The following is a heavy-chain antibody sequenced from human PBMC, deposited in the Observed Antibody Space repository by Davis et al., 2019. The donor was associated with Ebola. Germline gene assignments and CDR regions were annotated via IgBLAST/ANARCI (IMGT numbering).Heavy chain of an antibody. Sequence: ASVKVSCKASGYTFTGYSMHWVRQAPGQGLEWMGWINPNSGGTNYAQKFQGRVTMTEDTSTDTAYMELSSLRSEDTAVYYCATAIGQAAFDYWGQGTLVTVSS. D-gene: IGHD6-25*01. J-gene: IGHJ4*02. V-gene: IGHV1-2*02. CDR3: ATAIGQAAFDY. CDR1: GYTFTGYS. CDR2: INPNSGGT.